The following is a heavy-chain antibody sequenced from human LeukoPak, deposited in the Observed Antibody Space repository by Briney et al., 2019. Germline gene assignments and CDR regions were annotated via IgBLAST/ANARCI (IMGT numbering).Heavy chain of an antibody. CDR3: ARGPLTGDERLDY. V-gene: IGHV3-48*01. CDR1: GFTFSSYS. CDR2: ISGSSSTI. D-gene: IGHD3-9*01. J-gene: IGHJ4*02. Sequence: GGSLRLSCAASGFTFSSYSMNWVRQGPGKGLEWVSYISGSSSTIYYVDSVKGRFTTSRDNAKNSLYLHLNSLRPEDTAVYYCARGPLTGDERLDYWGQGTLVTASS.